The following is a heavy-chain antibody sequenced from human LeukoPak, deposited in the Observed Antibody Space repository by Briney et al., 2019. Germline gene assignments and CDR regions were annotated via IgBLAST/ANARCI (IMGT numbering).Heavy chain of an antibody. V-gene: IGHV4-4*07. D-gene: IGHD3-22*01. J-gene: IGHJ6*02. CDR1: GGSISSYY. Sequence: SETLSLTCTVSGGSISSYYWSWIRQPAGKGLEWIGRIYTSGSTNYNPSLKSRVTMSVDTSKNQFSLKLSSVTAADTAVYYCARDRELTYYYDSSGYSNYYYGMDVWGQGTTVTVSS. CDR3: ARDRELTYYYDSSGYSNYYYGMDV. CDR2: IYTSGST.